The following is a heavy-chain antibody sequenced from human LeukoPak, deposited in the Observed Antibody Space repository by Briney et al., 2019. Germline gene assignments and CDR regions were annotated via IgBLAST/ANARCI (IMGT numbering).Heavy chain of an antibody. J-gene: IGHJ4*02. CDR2: IYYSGST. V-gene: IGHV4-59*08. CDR1: GNSISSYY. Sequence: SETLSLTCTVSGNSISSYYWSWIRQPPGKGLEWVGYIYYSGSTNYNPSLKSRVTISVDTSKNQFSLKLSSVTAADTAVYYCAGHSIVGAITAPFDYWGQGTLVTVSS. CDR3: AGHSIVGAITAPFDY. D-gene: IGHD1-26*01.